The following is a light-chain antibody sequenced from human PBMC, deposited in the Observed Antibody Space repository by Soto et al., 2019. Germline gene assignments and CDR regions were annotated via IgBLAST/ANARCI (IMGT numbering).Light chain of an antibody. V-gene: IGKV3-15*01. CDR1: QSVSIN. CDR2: GAS. CDR3: QQCKDWPLT. J-gene: IGKJ4*01. Sequence: EIVLTQSPGTLSVSPGERATLSCRASQSVSINLAWFQQKPGQAPRLLIYGASTRATGIPARFSGSGSGTEFALTISSLQSEDFAVYYCQQCKDWPLTFGGGTKVDIK.